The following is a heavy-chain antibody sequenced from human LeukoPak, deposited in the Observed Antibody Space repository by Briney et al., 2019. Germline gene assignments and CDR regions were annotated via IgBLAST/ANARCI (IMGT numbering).Heavy chain of an antibody. Sequence: GGSLRLFCASCGFTFSSYIMNGVSQAPGKGLEGVSSIRSSSSYILYAESVKGRFTISRDNAKNSLYLQMNSLRAEDTAVYYCARDRMGGNWASFDYWGQGTLVTVSS. CDR2: IRSSSSYI. V-gene: IGHV3-21*01. D-gene: IGHD7-27*01. CDR3: ARDRMGGNWASFDY. J-gene: IGHJ4*02. CDR1: GFTFSSYI.